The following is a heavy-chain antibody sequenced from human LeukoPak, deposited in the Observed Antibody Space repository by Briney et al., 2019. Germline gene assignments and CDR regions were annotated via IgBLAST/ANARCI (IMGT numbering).Heavy chain of an antibody. CDR2: FNPYSGAT. D-gene: IGHD3-10*01. J-gene: IGHJ4*02. CDR1: GYTFTGYY. CDR3: ARSIITHGVYVFDY. V-gene: IGHV1-2*02. Sequence: ASVKVSCKASGYTFTGYYMHWVRQAPGQGLEWMGWFNPYSGATDYAQKFQGRVTMTRDTSISTAFMDLSSLTSDDTAVYYCARSIITHGVYVFDYWGQGTLVTVSS.